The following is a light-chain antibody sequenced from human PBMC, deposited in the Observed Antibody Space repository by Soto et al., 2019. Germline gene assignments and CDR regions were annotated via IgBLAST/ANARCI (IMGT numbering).Light chain of an antibody. V-gene: IGLV1-47*02. CDR1: SSNIGSNY. Sequence: QDVVTQPPSASGTPGQRVTISCSGSSSNIGSNYVYWYQQLPGTAPKLLIYSNNQRPSGVPDRFSGSKSGTSASLAISGLRSEDEADYYCAAWDDSLSVLFGGGTQLTVL. J-gene: IGLJ2*01. CDR2: SNN. CDR3: AAWDDSLSVL.